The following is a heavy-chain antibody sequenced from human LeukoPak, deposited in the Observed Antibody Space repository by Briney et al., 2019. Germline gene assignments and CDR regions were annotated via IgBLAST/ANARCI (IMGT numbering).Heavy chain of an antibody. CDR3: ARESNYYGSGTGWFDP. CDR1: GGSISSGGYS. CDR2: IYHSGST. Sequence: SETLSLTCAVSGGSISSGGYSWSWIRQPPGKGLEWIGYIYHSGSTYYNPSLRSRVTISVDTSKNQLSLKLSSVTAADTAVYYCARESNYYGSGTGWFDPWGQGTLVTVSS. J-gene: IGHJ5*02. V-gene: IGHV4-30-4*07. D-gene: IGHD3-10*01.